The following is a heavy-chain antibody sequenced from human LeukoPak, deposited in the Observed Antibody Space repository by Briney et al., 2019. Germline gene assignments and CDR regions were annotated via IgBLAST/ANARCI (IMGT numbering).Heavy chain of an antibody. CDR3: AGDRSGYGDYQTRGNWFDP. Sequence: ASVKVSCKASDYTFTSYGISWVRQAPGQGLEWMGWISAYNGNTKYAQRLQGRVTMTTDTSTSTAYMELRSLRSDDTAVYYCAGDRSGYGDYQTRGNWFDPWGQGTLVTVSS. D-gene: IGHD4-17*01. CDR2: ISAYNGNT. V-gene: IGHV1-18*01. CDR1: DYTFTSYG. J-gene: IGHJ5*02.